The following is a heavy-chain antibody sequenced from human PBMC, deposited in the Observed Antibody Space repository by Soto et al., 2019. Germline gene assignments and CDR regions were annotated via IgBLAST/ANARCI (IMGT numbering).Heavy chain of an antibody. V-gene: IGHV3-23*01. CDR1: GFTFSSYA. CDR3: AKGNSDYYYYGMAV. Sequence: GGSLRLSCTASGFTFSSYAISWVLQAPGKGLEWVSAISGSGGSTYYADSVKGRFTISRDNSKNTLYLQMNSLRAEDTAVYYCAKGNSDYYYYGMAVWGKGTTVTVSS. D-gene: IGHD1-7*01. CDR2: ISGSGGST. J-gene: IGHJ6*04.